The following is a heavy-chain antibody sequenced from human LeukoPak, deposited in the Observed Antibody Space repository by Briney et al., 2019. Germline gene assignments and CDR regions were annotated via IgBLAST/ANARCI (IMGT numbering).Heavy chain of an antibody. J-gene: IGHJ4*02. D-gene: IGHD3-10*01. CDR3: ASPSAYGSGSYPVDY. CDR1: GGSISSSSYY. CDR2: IYYSGST. V-gene: IGHV4-39*01. Sequence: SETLSLTCTVSGGSISSSSYYWGWIRQPPGKGLEWIGSIYYSGSTYYNPSLKSRVTISVDTSKNQFSLKLSSVTAADTAVYYCASPSAYGSGSYPVDYWGQGTLVTVSS.